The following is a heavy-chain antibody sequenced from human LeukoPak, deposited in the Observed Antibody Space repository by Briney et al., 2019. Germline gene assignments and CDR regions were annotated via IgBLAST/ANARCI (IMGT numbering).Heavy chain of an antibody. J-gene: IGHJ3*02. CDR3: ARRVTITMLVAPGAFDI. Sequence: SGTLSLTCTVSGGSISSSNHYWGWIRQPPGKGLEWMGSMYYSGGTYSNPSLKSRVSMSVDTSKDQFSLKLSSVTAADTAVYYCARRVTITMLVAPGAFDIWGQGIMVIVSS. CDR2: MYYSGGT. D-gene: IGHD3-22*01. CDR1: GGSISSSNHY. V-gene: IGHV4-39*07.